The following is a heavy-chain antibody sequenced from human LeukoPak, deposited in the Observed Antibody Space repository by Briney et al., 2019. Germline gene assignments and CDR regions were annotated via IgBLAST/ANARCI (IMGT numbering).Heavy chain of an antibody. J-gene: IGHJ4*02. CDR1: GFTFSTYT. CDR3: VRAMQMTTIGPGY. Sequence: GGSLRLSCAASGFTFSTYTMNWVRQAPGKGLEWVSPISGSSVSIYYADSVQGRFTISRDNTKKSLFLQMNSLRAEDTAVYYCVRAMQMTTIGPGYWGQGTLVTVSS. D-gene: IGHD5-24*01. CDR2: ISGSSVSI. V-gene: IGHV3-21*01.